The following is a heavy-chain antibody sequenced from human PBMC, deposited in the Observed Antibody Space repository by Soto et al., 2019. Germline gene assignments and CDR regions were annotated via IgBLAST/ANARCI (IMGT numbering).Heavy chain of an antibody. D-gene: IGHD2-2*01. V-gene: IGHV3-30-3*01. J-gene: IGHJ6*02. CDR2: ISYDGINK. Sequence: PGGSLRLSCAAYGCTVSNYAVHWIRQAPCKWLKWVSFISYDGINKYYADSVKGRFTISRDNSKNTLFLQMHSLRAEDTAVYFCSRGGDIEVVPLEIYYYYGLDVWGQGTTVTVSS. CDR3: SRGGDIEVVPLEIYYYYGLDV. CDR1: GCTVSNYA.